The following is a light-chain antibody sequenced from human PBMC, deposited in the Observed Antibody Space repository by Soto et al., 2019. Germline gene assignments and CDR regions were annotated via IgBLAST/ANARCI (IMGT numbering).Light chain of an antibody. CDR3: LHYSHWWLT. CDR1: HGIGTA. J-gene: IGKJ4*01. Sequence: EIVMTQSPATLSVSPGEGATLSCRASHGIGTALAWYQQKPGQTPRLLMYGASIRATGVPARFSGSAAGTEFSLTITSLQSEDFTLYCSLHYSHWWLTYGGGT. CDR2: GAS. V-gene: IGKV3-15*01.